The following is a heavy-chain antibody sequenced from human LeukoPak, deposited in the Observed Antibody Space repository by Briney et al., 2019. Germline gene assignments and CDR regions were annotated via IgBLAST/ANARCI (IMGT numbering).Heavy chain of an antibody. Sequence: GGSLRLSCAASGFTFSSYNMHWVRQAPGKGLEWVAVISKDGSNKYYADSVKGRFTISRDNSKNTVYVEMNSLRGEDTAVYYCASRPPAVAGLDYWGQGTRVTVSS. CDR3: ASRPPAVAGLDY. D-gene: IGHD6-19*01. V-gene: IGHV3-30*03. CDR1: GFTFSSYN. CDR2: ISKDGSNK. J-gene: IGHJ4*02.